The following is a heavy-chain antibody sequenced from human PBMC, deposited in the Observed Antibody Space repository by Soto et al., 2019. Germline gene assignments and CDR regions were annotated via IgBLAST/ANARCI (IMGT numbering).Heavy chain of an antibody. D-gene: IGHD6-13*01. V-gene: IGHV3-30-3*01. CDR3: ARAKAAAGHFDY. CDR2: ISYDGSNK. CDR1: GFTFSSYA. J-gene: IGHJ4*02. Sequence: LRLSCAASGFTFSSYAMHWVRQAPGKGLEWVAVISYDGSNKYYADSVKGRFTISRDNSKNTLYLQMNSLRAEDTAVYYCARAKAAAGHFDYWGQGTLVTVS.